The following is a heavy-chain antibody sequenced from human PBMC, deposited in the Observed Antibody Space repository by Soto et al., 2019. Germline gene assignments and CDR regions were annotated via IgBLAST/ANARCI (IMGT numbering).Heavy chain of an antibody. CDR3: AACGTYYDILTGSGAFDI. V-gene: IGHV4-59*01. CDR2: IYYSGST. D-gene: IGHD3-9*01. CDR1: GGSISSYY. Sequence: SETLSLTCTVSGGSISSYYWSWIRQPPGKGLEWIEYIYYSGSTNYNPSLKSRVTISVDTSKNQFSLKLSSVTAADTAVYYCAACGTYYDILTGSGAFDIWGQGTMVTVSS. J-gene: IGHJ3*02.